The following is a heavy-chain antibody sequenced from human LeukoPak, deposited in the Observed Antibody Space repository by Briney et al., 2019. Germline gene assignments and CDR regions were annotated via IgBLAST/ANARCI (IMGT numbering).Heavy chain of an antibody. D-gene: IGHD2-21*02. CDR1: GFTFGSYA. V-gene: IGHV3-23*01. J-gene: IGHJ4*02. Sequence: GGSLRLSCAASGFTFGSYAMSWVRQAPGKGLEWVSAISGSGGSTYYADSVKGRFTISRDNSKNTLYLQMNSLRAEDTAVYYCAKGDIVVVTAAYFDYWGQGTLVTVSS. CDR3: AKGDIVVVTAAYFDY. CDR2: ISGSGGST.